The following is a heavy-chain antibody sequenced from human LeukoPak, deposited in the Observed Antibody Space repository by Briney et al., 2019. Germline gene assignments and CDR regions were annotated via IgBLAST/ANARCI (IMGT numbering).Heavy chain of an antibody. V-gene: IGHV1-2*02. CDR3: ARTLYIAAAPGGFDY. J-gene: IGHJ4*02. Sequence: ASVKVSCKASGYTFTGYYMHWVRQAPGQGLEWMGWINPKNAATNYAQKFQGRVTMTRDTSTGTVYMELNTLRYDDTAVYYCARTLYIAAAPGGFDYWGQGTLVTVSS. CDR2: INPKNAAT. CDR1: GYTFTGYY. D-gene: IGHD6-13*01.